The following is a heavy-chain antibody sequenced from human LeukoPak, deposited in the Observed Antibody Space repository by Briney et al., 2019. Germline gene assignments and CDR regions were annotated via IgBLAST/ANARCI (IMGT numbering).Heavy chain of an antibody. CDR3: ARTHIDGWCFDS. V-gene: IGHV3-23*01. CDR2: ISGSGGST. CDR1: GFTFSSYA. J-gene: IGHJ4*02. Sequence: GGSLRLSCAASGFTFSSYAMSWVRQAPGKGLEWVSGISGSGGSTYYADSVKGRFTISRDNSKNTLYLEMSGLRAEDSAIYYCARTHIDGWCFDSWGLGTLVTVSS. D-gene: IGHD6-19*01.